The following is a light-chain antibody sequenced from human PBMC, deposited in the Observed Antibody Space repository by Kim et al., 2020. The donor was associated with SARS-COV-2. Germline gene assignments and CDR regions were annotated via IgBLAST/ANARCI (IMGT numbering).Light chain of an antibody. J-gene: IGKJ2*03. V-gene: IGKV3D-20*01. CDR3: QQYGNFPYS. Sequence: EIVLTQSPATLSLSPGERATLSCGASQSVRSTDLAWYQQKPGLAPRLIIYDGVKRATGIPDRFSGSGSGTDFTLTISRPEPEDFAVYHCQQYGNFPYSFGQGTKLEI. CDR1: QSVRSTD. CDR2: DGV.